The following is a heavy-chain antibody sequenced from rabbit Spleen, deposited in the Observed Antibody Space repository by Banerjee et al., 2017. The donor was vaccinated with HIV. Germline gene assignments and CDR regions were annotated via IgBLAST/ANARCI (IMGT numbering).Heavy chain of an antibody. CDR3: ARDLTGIIGWNFYL. V-gene: IGHV1S47*01. Sequence: QEQLVESGGGLVQPEGSLTLTCTASGFSFSSSYYMCWVRQAPGKGPEWIACIYGGDGSTYYASWVNGRFTISRSTSLNTVTLQMTSLTAADTAAYFCARDLTGIIGWNFYLWGQGTLVTVS. CDR1: GFSFSSSYY. CDR2: IYGGDGST. J-gene: IGHJ3*01. D-gene: IGHD1-1*01.